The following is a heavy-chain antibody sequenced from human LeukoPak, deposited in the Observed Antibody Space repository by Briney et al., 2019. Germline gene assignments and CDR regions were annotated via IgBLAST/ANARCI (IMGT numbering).Heavy chain of an antibody. CDR1: GFTFSSYA. V-gene: IGHV3-23*01. Sequence: PGGSLRLSCAASGFTFSSYAMSWVRQAPGKGLEWVSAISGSGGSTYYADSVKGRFTISRDNSKNTLYLQMNSLRAEDPAVYYCARVTTSGSYKFDYWGQGTLVTVSS. D-gene: IGHD3-10*01. CDR2: ISGSGGST. J-gene: IGHJ4*02. CDR3: ARVTTSGSYKFDY.